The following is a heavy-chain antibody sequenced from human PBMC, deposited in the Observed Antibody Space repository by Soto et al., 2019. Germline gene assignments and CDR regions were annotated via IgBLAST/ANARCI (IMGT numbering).Heavy chain of an antibody. Sequence: QAHLAESGGGVVRPGTSLRLSCAASGFTFSRHGMHWVRQAPGKGLEWVAVTSSDGRKKYYGDAVKGRFTISRDNSRNTLYVQMSSLRPDDTAVYYCAKDRTTSGVVGDAFDIWGQGTMVIVS. V-gene: IGHV3-30*18. CDR2: TSSDGRKK. D-gene: IGHD2-15*01. CDR1: GFTFSRHG. CDR3: AKDRTTSGVVGDAFDI. J-gene: IGHJ3*02.